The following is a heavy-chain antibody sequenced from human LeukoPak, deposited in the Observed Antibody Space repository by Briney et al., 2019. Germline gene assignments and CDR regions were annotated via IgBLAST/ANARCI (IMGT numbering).Heavy chain of an antibody. D-gene: IGHD6-13*01. J-gene: IGHJ4*02. CDR2: ISASGP. CDR1: GFTFSSYW. CDR3: AKDSSSWYVDY. Sequence: GGSLRLSCAASGFTFSSYWMTWVRQAPGKGLEWVSTISASGPYYADAVRGRFTISRDNSRNTLSLQMDSLRAEDTAVYYCAKDSSSWYVDYWGQGTLVTVSS. V-gene: IGHV3-23*01.